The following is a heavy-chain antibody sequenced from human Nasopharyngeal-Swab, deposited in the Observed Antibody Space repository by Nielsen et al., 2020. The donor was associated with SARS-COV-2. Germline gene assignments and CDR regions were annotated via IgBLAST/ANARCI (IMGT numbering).Heavy chain of an antibody. D-gene: IGHD2-15*01. CDR2: IYPDDSDT. J-gene: IGHJ6*03. CDR3: ARLRGSAFYYYYLDV. CDR1: GYSFTTFW. V-gene: IGHV5-51*01. Sequence: GGSLRLSCKGSGYSFTTFWITWVRQMPGKGLEWMGIIYPDDSDTRYSQSFQGQVTFSVDNSTSTAYLQWSSLKSSDTAMYYCARLRGSAFYYYYLDVWGKGTTVTVSS.